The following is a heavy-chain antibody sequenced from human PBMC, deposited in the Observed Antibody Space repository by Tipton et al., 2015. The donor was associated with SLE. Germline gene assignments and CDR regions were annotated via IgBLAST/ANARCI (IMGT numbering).Heavy chain of an antibody. D-gene: IGHD1-26*01. Sequence: SLRLSCAASGFTFSNYWMHWVRQAPGKGLVWVSRINSDGSSTSYADSVKGRFTISRDNAKNSLALQMTSLGVEDTAVYFCAREPVGVTDTFDIWGQGTMVTVSS. J-gene: IGHJ3*02. CDR3: AREPVGVTDTFDI. CDR2: INSDGSST. CDR1: GFTFSNYW. V-gene: IGHV3-74*01.